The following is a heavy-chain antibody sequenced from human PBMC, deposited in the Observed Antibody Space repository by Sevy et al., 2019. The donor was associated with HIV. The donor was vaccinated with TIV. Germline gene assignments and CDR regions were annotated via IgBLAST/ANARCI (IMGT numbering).Heavy chain of an antibody. V-gene: IGHV3-33*03. CDR1: GFIFNNYG. D-gene: IGHD3-22*01. J-gene: IGHJ3*01. Sequence: GGSLRLSCAASGFIFNNYGMHWVRQAPGKGLEWVAVIWNDQINKHYADSVKGRFTISRDNSKNTLYLQMNSLRAEDTAVYYCASLPNNYYDTSGSSGDDAFDLWGRGTMVTVSS. CDR2: IWNDQINK. CDR3: ASLPNNYYDTSGSSGDDAFDL.